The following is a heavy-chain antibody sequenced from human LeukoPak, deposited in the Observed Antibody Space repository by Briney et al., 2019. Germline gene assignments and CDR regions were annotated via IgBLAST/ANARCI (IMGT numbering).Heavy chain of an antibody. CDR3: ARVVVATYYDILTGYSAGYIDY. V-gene: IGHV1-18*01. CDR1: GYTFTSYG. D-gene: IGHD3-9*01. CDR2: ISAYNGNT. J-gene: IGHJ4*02. Sequence: ASVKVSCKASGYTFTSYGIGWVRQAPGQGLEWMGWISAYNGNTNYAQKLQGRVTMTTDTSTSTAYMELRSLRSDDTAVYYCARVVVATYYDILTGYSAGYIDYWGQGTLVTVSS.